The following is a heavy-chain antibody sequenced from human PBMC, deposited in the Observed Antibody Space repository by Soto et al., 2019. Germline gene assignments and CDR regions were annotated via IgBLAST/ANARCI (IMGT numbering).Heavy chain of an antibody. CDR1: GYSFTRYY. V-gene: IGHV1-46*01. D-gene: IGHD3-22*01. Sequence: ASVKVSCKASGYSFTRYYIHWVRQAPGQGPEWMGVINSRSGSTTYAQKFQGRVTMTRDTSASTVYMELSSLRSEDTAVYYCARAAYYYESSGYYPGDYWGQGTLVTVSS. CDR2: INSRSGST. CDR3: ARAAYYYESSGYYPGDY. J-gene: IGHJ4*02.